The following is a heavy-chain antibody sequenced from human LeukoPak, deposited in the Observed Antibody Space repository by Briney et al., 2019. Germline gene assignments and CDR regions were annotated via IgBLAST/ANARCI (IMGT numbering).Heavy chain of an antibody. Sequence: SETLSLTCTVSGGSVSNYYWSWIRQSAGKGLEWIGRISISDGTNYNPSLKSRVSMSVDASRNQFYLKLISVTAADTAVYYCARLRPHSSDWYADDYWGQGTLVTVSS. J-gene: IGHJ4*02. CDR2: ISISDGT. CDR1: GGSVSNYY. D-gene: IGHD6-19*01. CDR3: ARLRPHSSDWYADDY. V-gene: IGHV4-4*07.